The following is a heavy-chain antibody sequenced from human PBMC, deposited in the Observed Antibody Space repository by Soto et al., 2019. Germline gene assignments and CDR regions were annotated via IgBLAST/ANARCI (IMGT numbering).Heavy chain of an antibody. J-gene: IGHJ4*02. CDR2: ISVSDAFI. V-gene: IGHV3-23*01. D-gene: IGHD1-20*01. Sequence: EVQLLESGGDLVQPGGSLRLSCAASGFNVGAFAVNWVRQAPGKGLEWVSGISVSDAFIYYADSVRGRFSISRDASENILYLPMNSLRVVDTGLYSCTRETVAGITGLDYWGPGTLVTVSS. CDR3: TRETVAGITGLDY. CDR1: GFNVGAFA.